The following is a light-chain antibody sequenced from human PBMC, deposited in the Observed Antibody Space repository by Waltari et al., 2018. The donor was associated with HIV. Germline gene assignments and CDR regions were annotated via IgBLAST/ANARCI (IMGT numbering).Light chain of an antibody. CDR2: DNN. CDR1: SSTLANDY. J-gene: IGLJ2*01. V-gene: IGLV1-51*01. CDR3: GTWDPRLSVGV. Sequence: QSVLTQPPSVSAAPGQTVTISCSGSSSTLANDYVSWYQHVPGAAPKLLIYDNNKRPSGVPDRFSGSKSGTSATLDITGLQTWDEADYYCGTWDPRLSVGVFGGGTKLTVL.